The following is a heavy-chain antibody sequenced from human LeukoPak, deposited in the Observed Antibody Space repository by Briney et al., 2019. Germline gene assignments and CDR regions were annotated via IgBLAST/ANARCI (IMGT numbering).Heavy chain of an antibody. J-gene: IGHJ4*02. D-gene: IGHD3-22*01. CDR1: GFTLSSYS. CDR2: ISSSSSYI. CDR3: ARDPRDYDSSGYS. V-gene: IGHV3-21*01. Sequence: GGSLRLSCAASGFTLSSYSMNWVRQAPGKGLEWVSSISSSSSYIYYADSVKGRFTISRDNAKNSLYLQMNSLRAEDTAVYYCARDPRDYDSSGYSWGQGTLVTVSS.